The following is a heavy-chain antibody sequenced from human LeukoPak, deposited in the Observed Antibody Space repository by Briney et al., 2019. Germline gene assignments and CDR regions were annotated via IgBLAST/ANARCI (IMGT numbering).Heavy chain of an antibody. CDR2: IKQDGSEK. V-gene: IGHV3-7*01. D-gene: IGHD3-9*01. J-gene: IGHJ6*03. CDR3: ARDGAELRYFDWFTPNYYYYMDV. CDR1: GFTFRSYS. Sequence: PGGSLRLSCAASGFTFRSYSMNWVRQAPGKGLEWVANIKQDGSEKYYVDSVKGRFTISRDNAKNSLYLQMNSLRAEDTAVYYCARDGAELRYFDWFTPNYYYYMDVWGKGTTVTISS.